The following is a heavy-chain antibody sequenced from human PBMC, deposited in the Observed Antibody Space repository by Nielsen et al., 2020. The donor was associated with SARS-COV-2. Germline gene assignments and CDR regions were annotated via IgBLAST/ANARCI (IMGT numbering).Heavy chain of an antibody. CDR3: AREGKETATIYYAFDV. J-gene: IGHJ3*01. Sequence: GESLKISCAASGFTFSSYWMTWVRQAPGKGLEWVANIKEDGSEKYYVDSLKGRLTISRDNAKNSLYLQLHSLGPEDTAVYYCAREGKETATIYYAFDVWGQGTMVTVSS. CDR2: IKEDGSEK. CDR1: GFTFSSYW. V-gene: IGHV3-7*05. D-gene: IGHD5-24*01.